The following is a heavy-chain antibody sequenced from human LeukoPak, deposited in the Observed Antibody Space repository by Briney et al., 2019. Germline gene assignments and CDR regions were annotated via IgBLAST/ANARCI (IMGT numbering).Heavy chain of an antibody. V-gene: IGHV4-59*01. J-gene: IGHJ4*02. CDR3: AGATDYGDYLDY. Sequence: SETLSLTCTVSGGSISSYYWSWIRQPPGKGLEWIGYIYYSGSTNYNPSLKRRVTISVDTSKNQFSLKLSSVTAADTAVYYCAGATDYGDYLDYWGQGTLVTVSS. CDR2: IYYSGST. CDR1: GGSISSYY. D-gene: IGHD4-17*01.